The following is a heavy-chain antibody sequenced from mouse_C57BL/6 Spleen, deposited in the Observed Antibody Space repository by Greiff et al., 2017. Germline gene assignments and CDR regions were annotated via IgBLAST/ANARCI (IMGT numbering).Heavy chain of an antibody. Sequence: QVQLQQSGAELVRPGSSVMVSCKASGYAFTNYLIEWVKQRPGQGLEWIGVINPGSGGTNYNEKFKGKAPLTAANSSCTAFMQLSSLTSEDSAVYSCARLIPYYARDYWGQGTSVTVSS. CDR3: ARLIPYYARDY. D-gene: IGHD5-1-1*01. V-gene: IGHV1-54*01. CDR2: INPGSGGT. J-gene: IGHJ4*01. CDR1: GYAFTNYL.